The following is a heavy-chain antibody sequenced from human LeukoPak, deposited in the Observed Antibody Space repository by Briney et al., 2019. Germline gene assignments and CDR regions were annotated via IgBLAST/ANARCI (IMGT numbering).Heavy chain of an antibody. CDR3: ARHLLSYDFWSGRGAFDI. CDR2: IYYSGST. J-gene: IGHJ3*02. CDR1: GGSISSSSYY. Sequence: SETLSLTCTVSGGSISSSSYYWGWIRQPPGKGLEWIGSIYYSGSTYYNPSLKSRVTISVDTSKNQFSLKLSSVTAADTAVHYCARHLLSYDFWSGRGAFDIWGQGTMVTVSS. D-gene: IGHD3-3*01. V-gene: IGHV4-39*01.